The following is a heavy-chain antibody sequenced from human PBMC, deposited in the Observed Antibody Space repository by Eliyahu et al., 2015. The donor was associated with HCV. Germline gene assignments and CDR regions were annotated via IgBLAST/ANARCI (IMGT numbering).Heavy chain of an antibody. CDR3: AREGLRSGFFGH. CDR2: INHSGST. CDR1: GGSFSGYY. V-gene: IGHV4-34*01. D-gene: IGHD3-10*01. J-gene: IGHJ5*02. Sequence: QVQLQQWGAGLLKPSETLSLTCAVYGGSFSGYYWSWIRQPPGKGLEWIGEINHSGSTNYNPSLKSRVTISVDTSKNQFSLKLSSVTAADTAVYYCAREGLRSGFFGHWGQGTLVTVSS.